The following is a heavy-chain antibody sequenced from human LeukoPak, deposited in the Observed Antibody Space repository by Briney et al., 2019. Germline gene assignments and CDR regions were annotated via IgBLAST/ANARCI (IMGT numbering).Heavy chain of an antibody. D-gene: IGHD3-10*01. CDR1: GDSVSSNSAA. Sequence: SQTLSLTCAISGDSVSSNSAAWNWIRQSPSRGLEWLGRTYYRSKWYNDYAVSVKRRITINPDTSKNQFSLQLNSVTPEDTAVYYCASQVFVAGTAMGNYPFDYWGQGILAISSS. J-gene: IGHJ4*02. CDR3: ASQVFVAGTAMGNYPFDY. CDR2: TYYRSKWYN. V-gene: IGHV6-1*01.